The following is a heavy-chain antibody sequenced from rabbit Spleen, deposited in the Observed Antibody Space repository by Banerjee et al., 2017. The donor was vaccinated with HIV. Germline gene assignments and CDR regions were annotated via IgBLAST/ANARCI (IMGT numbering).Heavy chain of an antibody. CDR3: ARDLVAVIGWNFSL. CDR1: GFSFSSGYW. J-gene: IGHJ4*01. D-gene: IGHD1-1*01. CDR2: IETGSNPNT. Sequence: QEKLVESGGDLVQPEGSLTLTCTASGFSFSSGYWTCWVRQAPGKGLDRIACIETGSNPNTYYATWAKGRFTISGTSSTTVTLQMTSLTAADTATYLCARDLVAVIGWNFSLWGQGTLVTVS. V-gene: IGHV1S45*01.